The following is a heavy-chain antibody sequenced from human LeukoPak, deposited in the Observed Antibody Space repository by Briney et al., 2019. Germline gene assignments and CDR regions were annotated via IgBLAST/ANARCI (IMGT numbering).Heavy chain of an antibody. CDR3: ARALGGCGGTCPSDH. J-gene: IGHJ4*02. CDR2: IHDNGDS. V-gene: IGHV4-4*07. CDR1: GGSISNYF. D-gene: IGHD2-15*01. Sequence: SETLSLTCTVSGGSISNYFWSWILQPAGKGLEWIGRIHDNGDSNHNPSLKSRVTMSLDTSMNQVSLKLASVTAADTAVYYCARALGGCGGTCPSDHWGPGTQVTVSS.